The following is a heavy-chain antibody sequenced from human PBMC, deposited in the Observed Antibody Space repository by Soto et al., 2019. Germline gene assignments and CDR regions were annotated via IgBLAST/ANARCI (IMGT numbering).Heavy chain of an antibody. J-gene: IGHJ4*02. CDR3: AKDPDGPNLSLAPDY. V-gene: IGHV3-30*18. CDR2: ISYDGSNK. Sequence: GGSLRLSCAASGFTFSSYGMHWVRQAPGKGLEWVAVISYDGSNKYYADSVKGRFTISRDNSKNTLYLQINSLRAEDTAVYYCAKDPDGPNLSLAPDYWGQGTLVTVSS. CDR1: GFTFSSYG.